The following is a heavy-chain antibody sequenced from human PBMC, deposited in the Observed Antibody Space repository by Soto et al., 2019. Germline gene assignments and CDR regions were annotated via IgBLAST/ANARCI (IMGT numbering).Heavy chain of an antibody. D-gene: IGHD2-2*01. V-gene: IGHV1-3*01. CDR3: ARAACSSTSCYNYYAYGMDV. CDR1: GYTFTTYS. Sequence: ASVKVSCKASGYTFTTYSMHWVRQAPGQRLEWMGWIHAGNGNTEHSQKFQGRVTITRDTSASTAYLELGSLRSEDTAVYYCARAACSSTSCYNYYAYGMDVWGQGTAVTVSS. J-gene: IGHJ6*02. CDR2: IHAGNGNT.